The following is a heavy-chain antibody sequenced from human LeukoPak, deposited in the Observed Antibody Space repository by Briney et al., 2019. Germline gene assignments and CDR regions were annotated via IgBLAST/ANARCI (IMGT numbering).Heavy chain of an antibody. CDR2: IYYSGST. CDR1: GGSISSYY. D-gene: IGHD1-1*01. CDR3: ARGWYNWNELHYYYGMDV. J-gene: IGHJ6*04. Sequence: PSETVSLTCTVSGGSISSYYWSWIRQPPGKGLEWIGYIYYSGSTNYNPSLKSRVTISVDTSKNQFSLKLSSVTAADTAVYYCARGWYNWNELHYYYGMDVWGKGTTVTVSS. V-gene: IGHV4-59*01.